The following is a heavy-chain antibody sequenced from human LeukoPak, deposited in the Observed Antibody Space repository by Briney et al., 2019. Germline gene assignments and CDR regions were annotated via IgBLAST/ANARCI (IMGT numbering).Heavy chain of an antibody. J-gene: IGHJ4*02. CDR3: ATSAGSSSRWEFDY. CDR2: IYFGDSHT. Sequence: GESLKISCKGSGNRFTSYWIGWVRQMPGKGLEWMGIIYFGDSHTRYSPSFQGQVTISADKSISTAYLQWSSLKASDTAIYYCATSAGSSSRWEFDYWGQGTLVTVSS. V-gene: IGHV5-51*01. D-gene: IGHD6-13*01. CDR1: GNRFTSYW.